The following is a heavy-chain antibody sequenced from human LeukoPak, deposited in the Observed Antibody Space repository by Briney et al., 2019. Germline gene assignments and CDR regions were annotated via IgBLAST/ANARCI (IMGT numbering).Heavy chain of an antibody. CDR1: GFTFSNAS. CDR3: TTPRWSAAIFDY. Sequence: GGSLRLSCAASGFTFSNASMSWVRQAPGKGLEWVGRIKSKTDGGTTDYAAPVKGRFTISRDDSKNTLYLQMNSLKTEDTAVYYCTTPRWSAAIFDYWGQGTLVTVSS. CDR2: IKSKTDGGTT. D-gene: IGHD2-2*01. V-gene: IGHV3-15*01. J-gene: IGHJ4*02.